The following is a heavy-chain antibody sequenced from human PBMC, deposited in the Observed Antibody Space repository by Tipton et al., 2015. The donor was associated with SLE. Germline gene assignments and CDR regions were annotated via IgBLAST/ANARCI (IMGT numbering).Heavy chain of an antibody. CDR3: ARDFDRFVDY. Sequence: QLVQSGAEVKKPGASVKVSCKTSGYSFLGHNIHWVRQAPGQGLEWMGWINPSNGDTEIAPDIYGRVTMTSDTSLRTVYMELSRLASDDTAIYFCARDFDRFVDYRGQGTLVTVSS. J-gene: IGHJ4*02. V-gene: IGHV1-2*02. CDR2: INPSNGDT. D-gene: IGHD3-16*01. CDR1: GYSFLGHN.